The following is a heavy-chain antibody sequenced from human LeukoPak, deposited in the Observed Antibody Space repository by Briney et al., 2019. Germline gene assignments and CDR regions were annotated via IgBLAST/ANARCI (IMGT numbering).Heavy chain of an antibody. Sequence: SVKVSCKASGYTFTTYYMHWVRQAPGQGLEWMGIINPSGGTTSYAQQFQGRVTMTRDTSTSTVYMELSSLSSEDTAVYYCARSRDDAFDIWGQGTMGTVSS. V-gene: IGHV1-46*01. CDR3: ARSRDDAFDI. J-gene: IGHJ3*02. CDR1: GYTFTTYY. CDR2: INPSGGTT.